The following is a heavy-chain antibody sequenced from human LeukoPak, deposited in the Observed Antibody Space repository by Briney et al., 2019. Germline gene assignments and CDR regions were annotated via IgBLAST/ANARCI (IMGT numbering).Heavy chain of an antibody. CDR3: ARHPGEGSGYWPTLPYVGMDV. J-gene: IGHJ6*02. V-gene: IGHV4-34*01. D-gene: IGHD3-22*01. CDR2: INHSGST. CDR1: GGSFSGYY. Sequence: SETLSLTCAVYGGSFSGYYWSWIRQPPGKGLEWIGEINHSGSTNYNPSLKSRVTISVDTSKNQFSLKLSSVTAADTAVYYCARHPGEGSGYWPTLPYVGMDVWGQGTTVTVSS.